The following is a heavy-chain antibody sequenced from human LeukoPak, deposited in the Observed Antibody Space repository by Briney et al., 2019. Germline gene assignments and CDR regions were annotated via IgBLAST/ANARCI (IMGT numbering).Heavy chain of an antibody. CDR3: ARDDVASGSGSCVS. D-gene: IGHD3-10*01. V-gene: IGHV1-18*01. Sequence: ASVKVSCKASGYTFTTYGINWVRQAPGQGLEWMGWISTYNGNTHYAQKLQGRVTMTTDTSTSTAYMELRSLRSDDTALYYCARDDVASGSGSCVSWGQGTLVTVSS. J-gene: IGHJ5*02. CDR2: ISTYNGNT. CDR1: GYTFTTYG.